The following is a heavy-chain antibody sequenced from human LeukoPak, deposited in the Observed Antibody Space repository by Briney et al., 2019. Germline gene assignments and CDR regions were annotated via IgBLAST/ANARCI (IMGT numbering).Heavy chain of an antibody. CDR2: IIPILGIA. V-gene: IGHV1-69*04. CDR1: GGTFSSYA. D-gene: IGHD3-10*01. CDR3: AREYYGSGSYCDY. Sequence: SVKVSCKASGGTFSSYAISWVRQAPGQGLEWMGRIIPILGIANYAQKFQGRVTTTADKSTSTAYMELSSLRSEDTAVYYCAREYYGSGSYCDYWGQGTLVTVSS. J-gene: IGHJ4*02.